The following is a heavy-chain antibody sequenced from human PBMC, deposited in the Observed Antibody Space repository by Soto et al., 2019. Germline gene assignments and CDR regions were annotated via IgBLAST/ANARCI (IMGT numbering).Heavy chain of an antibody. V-gene: IGHV4-4*02. CDR1: GGSFTSNNW. J-gene: IGHJ4*02. D-gene: IGHD1-7*01. Sequence: SETLSLTCAVSGGSFTSNNWWTWVRQPPGQGLEWIGEIYRTGSTNCNPSLKSRVTISLDKSENQFSLKVTSLTAADTAVYYCASRDPGTSVDYWGQGTLVTVSS. CDR2: IYRTGST. CDR3: ASRDPGTSVDY.